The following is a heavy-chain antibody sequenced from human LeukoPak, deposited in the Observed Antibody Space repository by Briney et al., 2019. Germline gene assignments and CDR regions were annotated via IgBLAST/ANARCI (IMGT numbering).Heavy chain of an antibody. CDR3: TLWSPYGMDV. CDR1: GFTFSGYS. D-gene: IGHD1-26*01. V-gene: IGHV3-21*01. Sequence: PGGSLRLSCAASGFTFSGYSMNWVRLAPGKGLEWVSSISSSSSYIYYADSVRGRFTTSRDNAKNSLYLQMNSLRAEDTAVYYCTLWSPYGMDVWGQGTTVTVSS. J-gene: IGHJ6*02. CDR2: ISSSSSYI.